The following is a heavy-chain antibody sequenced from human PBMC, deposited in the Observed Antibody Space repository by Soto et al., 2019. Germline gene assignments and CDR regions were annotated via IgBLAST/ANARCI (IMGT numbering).Heavy chain of an antibody. D-gene: IGHD5-12*01. CDR3: ASRAPKVDIPLSPGSTDP. Sequence: PETRCVTCAVYGGFFSGYYWSVSRHPPGKGLEWIGESNHSGSTNYNPSLKSRVTISVDTSKNQFSQKLSSVTAADTAVYYCASRAPKVDIPLSPGSTDPPGPAPLLTVSS. J-gene: IGHJ5*02. CDR1: GGFFSGYY. V-gene: IGHV4-34*01. CDR2: SNHSGST.